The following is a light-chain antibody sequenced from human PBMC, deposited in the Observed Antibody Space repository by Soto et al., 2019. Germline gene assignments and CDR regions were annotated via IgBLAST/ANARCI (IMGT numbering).Light chain of an antibody. V-gene: IGKV3-20*01. CDR3: QQYGSAPPYT. CDR2: GAS. Sequence: EIVLTQSPGTLSLSPGERATLSCRASQSVSSSYLAWYQQKPGQAPRLLIYGASSRATGIPARFSGSGSGTDVTLTISRLEPEDFAVYYCQQYGSAPPYTFGQGTKLEIK. CDR1: QSVSSSY. J-gene: IGKJ2*01.